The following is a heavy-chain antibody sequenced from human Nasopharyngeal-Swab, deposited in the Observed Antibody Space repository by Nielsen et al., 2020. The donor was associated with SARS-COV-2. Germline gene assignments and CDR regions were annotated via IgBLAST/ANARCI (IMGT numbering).Heavy chain of an antibody. CDR1: GFTFTDNY. Sequence: GESLKISCAASGFTFTDNYMSWIRQAPGKGLEWLSYISSGGSNTNYADSVKGRFTVSRDNAKNSLYLQMNSLRAGDTAVYYCARTGAGTPYWYFDLWGRGTLVTVSS. V-gene: IGHV3-11*06. CDR3: ARTGAGTPYWYFDL. J-gene: IGHJ2*01. CDR2: ISSGGSNT. D-gene: IGHD6-19*01.